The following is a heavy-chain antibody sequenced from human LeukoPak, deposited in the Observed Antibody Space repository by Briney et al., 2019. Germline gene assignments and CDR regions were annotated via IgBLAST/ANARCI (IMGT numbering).Heavy chain of an antibody. D-gene: IGHD4-23*01. J-gene: IGHJ6*03. CDR1: GGSISSYY. Sequence: SETLSLTCTVSGGSISSYYWSWIQQPPGKGLEWTGYIYYSGSTNYNPSLKSRVTMSVVTSKNQFSLKLSSVTAADTAVYYCARTNNGVNSIYYYYFDAWGKGTTVTVSS. CDR2: IYYSGST. CDR3: ARTNNGVNSIYYYYFDA. V-gene: IGHV4-59*01.